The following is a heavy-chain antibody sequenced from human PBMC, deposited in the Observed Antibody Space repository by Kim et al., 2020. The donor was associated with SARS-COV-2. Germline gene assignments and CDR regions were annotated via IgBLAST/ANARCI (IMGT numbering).Heavy chain of an antibody. V-gene: IGHV1-69*13. Sequence: SVKVSCKASGGTFSSYAISWVRQAPGQGLEWMGGIIPIFGTANYAQKFQGRVTITADESTSTAYMELSSLRSEDTAVYYCASAKPGYSYGFDYWGQGTLVTVSS. CDR1: GGTFSSYA. D-gene: IGHD5-18*01. CDR2: IIPIFGTA. CDR3: ASAKPGYSYGFDY. J-gene: IGHJ4*02.